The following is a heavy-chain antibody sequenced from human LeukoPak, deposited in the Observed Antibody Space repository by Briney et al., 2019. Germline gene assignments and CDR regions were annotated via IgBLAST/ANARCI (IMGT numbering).Heavy chain of an antibody. J-gene: IGHJ3*02. CDR2: IYTGGST. V-gene: IGHV3-53*01. CDR1: GFTVSNNY. Sequence: GGSLRLSCAASGFTVSNNYMSWVRQGPGKGLEWVSTIYTGGSTFYADSVKGRFTISRDNSKNTLYLQMNSLRAEDTAVYYCARIEYSGSNYILGAFDIWGQGTMVTVSS. CDR3: ARIEYSGSNYILGAFDI. D-gene: IGHD1-26*01.